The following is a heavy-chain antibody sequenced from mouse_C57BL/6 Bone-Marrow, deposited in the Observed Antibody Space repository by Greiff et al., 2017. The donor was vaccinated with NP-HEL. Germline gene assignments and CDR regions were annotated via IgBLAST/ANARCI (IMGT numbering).Heavy chain of an antibody. V-gene: IGHV1-59*01. J-gene: IGHJ1*03. Sequence: VQLQQPGAELVRPGTSVKLSCKASGYTFTSYWMHWVKQRPGQGLAWIGVIDPSDSYTNYNQKFKGKATLTVDTSSSTAYMQLSSLTSEDSAVYYCARLGYSNYWYFDVWGTGTTVTVSS. D-gene: IGHD2-5*01. CDR1: GYTFTSYW. CDR3: ARLGYSNYWYFDV. CDR2: IDPSDSYT.